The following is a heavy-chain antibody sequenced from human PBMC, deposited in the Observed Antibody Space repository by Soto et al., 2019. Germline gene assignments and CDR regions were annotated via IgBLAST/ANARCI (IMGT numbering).Heavy chain of an antibody. Sequence: SETLSLTCTVSGGSISSGDYYWSWIRQHPGKGLEWIGYIYYSGSTYYNPSLKSRVTISVDTSKNQFSLKLSSVTAADTAVYYCMLGSGWKDFDYWGQGTLVTVSS. J-gene: IGHJ4*02. CDR3: MLGSGWKDFDY. D-gene: IGHD3-22*01. CDR2: IYYSGST. CDR1: GGSISSGDYY. V-gene: IGHV4-30-4*08.